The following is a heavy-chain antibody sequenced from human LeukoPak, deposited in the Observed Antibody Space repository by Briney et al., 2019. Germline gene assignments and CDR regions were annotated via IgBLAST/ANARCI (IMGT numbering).Heavy chain of an antibody. D-gene: IGHD3-22*01. Sequence: SVKVSCKASGGTFSSYAISWVRQAPGQGLEWMGGIIPIFGTANYAQKFQGRVTITADEFTSTAYMELSSLRSEDTAVYYCARGRDDNSGYYYGSFDYWGQGTLVTVSS. CDR2: IIPIFGTA. J-gene: IGHJ4*02. CDR3: ARGRDDNSGYYYGSFDY. CDR1: GGTFSSYA. V-gene: IGHV1-69*01.